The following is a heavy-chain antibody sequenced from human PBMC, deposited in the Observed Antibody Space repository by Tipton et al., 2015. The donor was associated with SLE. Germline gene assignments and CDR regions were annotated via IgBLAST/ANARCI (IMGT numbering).Heavy chain of an antibody. CDR2: ISYDGSNK. V-gene: IGHV3-30*04. CDR3: ARGFLYDGFQV. D-gene: IGHD2-2*02. Sequence: SLRLSCAASGFTFSSYAMHWVRQAPGKGLEWVAVISYDGSNKYYADSVKGRFTISRDNSKNQFSLQLTSVTPEDTAVYYCARGFLYDGFQVWGQGTLVTVSS. CDR1: GFTFSSYA. J-gene: IGHJ1*01.